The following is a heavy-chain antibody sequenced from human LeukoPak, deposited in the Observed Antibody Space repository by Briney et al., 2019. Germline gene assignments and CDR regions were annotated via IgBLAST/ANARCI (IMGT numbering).Heavy chain of an antibody. Sequence: GGSLRLSCAASGFTVSSNYMSWVRQAPGKGLEWVSVIYSGGSTYYADSVKGRFTISRDNSKNTLYLQMNSLRAEDTAVYYCAREHGYYYDSSGYYNYWGQGTLVTVSS. V-gene: IGHV3-66*01. CDR1: GFTVSSNY. J-gene: IGHJ4*02. CDR3: AREHGYYYDSSGYYNY. CDR2: IYSGGST. D-gene: IGHD3-22*01.